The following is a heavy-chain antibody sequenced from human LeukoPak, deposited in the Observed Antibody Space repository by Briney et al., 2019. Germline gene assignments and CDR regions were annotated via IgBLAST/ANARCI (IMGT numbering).Heavy chain of an antibody. Sequence: GGSLRLSCAASGFTFSDYAMSWFRQAPGKGLEWVSGVSAGGGSTFFADSVKGRFTISRDNSKNTLYLQMNSLGAEDTAVYYCAKDPLPIIDYWGQGTLVTVSS. D-gene: IGHD3-9*01. V-gene: IGHV3-23*01. CDR3: AKDPLPIIDY. CDR1: GFTFSDYA. J-gene: IGHJ4*02. CDR2: VSAGGGST.